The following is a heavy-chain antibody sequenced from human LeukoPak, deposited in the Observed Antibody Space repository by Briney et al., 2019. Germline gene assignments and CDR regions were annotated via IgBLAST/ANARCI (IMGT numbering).Heavy chain of an antibody. CDR2: IYYSGST. Sequence: NPSETLSLTCTVSGGSISSYYWGWIRQPPGKGLEWIGYIYYSGSTNYNPSLKSRVTISVDTSKNQFSLKLSSVTAADTAVYYCATSVEKATIPEVSYYYYYMDVWGKGTTVTISS. V-gene: IGHV4-59*01. CDR1: GGSISSYY. CDR3: ATSVEKATIPEVSYYYYYMDV. D-gene: IGHD5-24*01. J-gene: IGHJ6*03.